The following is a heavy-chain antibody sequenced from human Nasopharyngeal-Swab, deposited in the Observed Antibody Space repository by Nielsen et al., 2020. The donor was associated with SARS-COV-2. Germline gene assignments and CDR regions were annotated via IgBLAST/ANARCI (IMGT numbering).Heavy chain of an antibody. D-gene: IGHD6-25*01. Sequence: ASVKVSCKASGYTFTNHAMHWVRQAPGQSLEWLGCINAGNGNTEYSQRFQGRVTISTDTSASTAFMELTNLRSEDTAIYYCARGIHSSAWIVDYWGQGTLVTVSS. CDR1: GYTFTNHA. CDR3: ARGIHSSAWIVDY. J-gene: IGHJ4*02. CDR2: INAGNGNT. V-gene: IGHV1-3*01.